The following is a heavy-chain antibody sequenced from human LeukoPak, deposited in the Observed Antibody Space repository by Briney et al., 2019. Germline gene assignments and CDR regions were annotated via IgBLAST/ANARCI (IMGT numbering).Heavy chain of an antibody. J-gene: IGHJ4*02. CDR2: IYPGDTDT. V-gene: IGHV5-51*01. Sequence: GESLKISCKGSGYSFTSYWIGWVRQIPGKGLEWMGIIYPGDTDTRYSPSFQGQVTISADRSINTAYLQWSSLKASDTAMYYCARRSSHGGYYYIDYWGQGTLVTVSS. D-gene: IGHD3-10*01. CDR1: GYSFTSYW. CDR3: ARRSSHGGYYYIDY.